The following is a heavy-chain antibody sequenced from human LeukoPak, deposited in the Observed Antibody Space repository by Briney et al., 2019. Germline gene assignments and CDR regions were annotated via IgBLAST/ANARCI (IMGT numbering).Heavy chain of an antibody. CDR1: GGSISSYY. J-gene: IGHJ1*01. CDR3: ARVGYASSAIYFQQ. V-gene: IGHV4-4*07. D-gene: IGHD2-8*01. CDR2: IYSSGST. Sequence: PSETLSLTCTVSGGSISSYYWSWIRQPAGKGLEWIGRIYSSGSTNYNPSLKSRVTMSVDTSKNQFSLKVTSVTAADTAVYYCARVGYASSAIYFQQWGQGTLVSVSS.